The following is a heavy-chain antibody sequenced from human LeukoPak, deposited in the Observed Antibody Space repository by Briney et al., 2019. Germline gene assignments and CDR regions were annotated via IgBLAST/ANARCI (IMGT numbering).Heavy chain of an antibody. CDR1: GYSFTIYW. Sequence: GESLKISCKGSGYSFTIYWIGWVRQMPGKGLEGMGIIYPGDSDTRYSPSFQGQVTISADKSISTAYLQWSSLKASDTAMYYCARQWELAYFDYWGQGTLVTVSS. D-gene: IGHD1-26*01. V-gene: IGHV5-51*01. J-gene: IGHJ4*02. CDR2: IYPGDSDT. CDR3: ARQWELAYFDY.